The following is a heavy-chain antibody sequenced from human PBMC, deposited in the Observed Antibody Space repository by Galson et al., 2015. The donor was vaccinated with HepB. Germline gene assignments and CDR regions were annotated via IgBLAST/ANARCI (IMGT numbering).Heavy chain of an antibody. Sequence: SLRLSCAASGFTFSSYAMHWVRQAPGKGLEYVSAISSNGGSTYYANSVKGRFTISRDNSKNTLYLQMGSLRAEDMAVYYCARGLRDGDYVFDLWGRGTLVTVSS. CDR3: ARGLRDGDYVFDL. D-gene: IGHD4-17*01. J-gene: IGHJ2*01. V-gene: IGHV3-64*01. CDR2: ISSNGGST. CDR1: GFTFSSYA.